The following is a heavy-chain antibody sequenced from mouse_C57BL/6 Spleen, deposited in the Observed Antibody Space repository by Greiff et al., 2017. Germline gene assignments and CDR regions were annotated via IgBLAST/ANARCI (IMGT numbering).Heavy chain of an antibody. J-gene: IGHJ4*01. Sequence: VQLQQPGTELVKPGASVKLSCKASGYTFTSYWMHWVKQRPGQGLEWIGNINPSNGGTNYNEKFKSKATLTVDKSSSTAYMQLNSLTSEDSAVYYCARLAYDYDYYYAMDYWGQGTSVTVSS. CDR1: GYTFTSYW. D-gene: IGHD2-4*01. CDR2: INPSNGGT. V-gene: IGHV1-53*01. CDR3: ARLAYDYDYYYAMDY.